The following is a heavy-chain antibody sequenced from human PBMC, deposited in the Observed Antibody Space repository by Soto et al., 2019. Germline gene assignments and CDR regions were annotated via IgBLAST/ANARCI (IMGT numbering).Heavy chain of an antibody. CDR2: FDPEDGET. CDR1: GYTLTELS. D-gene: IGHD2-15*01. V-gene: IGHV1-24*01. Sequence: ASVKVSCKVSGYTLTELSMHWVRQAPGKGLEWMGGFDPEDGETIYAQKFQGWFTMTRDTSISTAYMELSRLRSDDTAVYYFAREVCSGGTCYSPLYYYYGMDVWAQGTTVTVSS. J-gene: IGHJ6*02. CDR3: AREVCSGGTCYSPLYYYYGMDV.